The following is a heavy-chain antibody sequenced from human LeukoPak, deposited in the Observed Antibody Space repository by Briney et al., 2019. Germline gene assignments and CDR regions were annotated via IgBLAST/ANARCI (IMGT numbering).Heavy chain of an antibody. CDR2: ISSGGENT. CDR3: AKDQNWNYVPPSFDY. D-gene: IGHD1-7*01. V-gene: IGHV3-23*01. CDR1: GFTYSNYA. Sequence: GGSLRLSCAASGFTYSNYAMNWVRQAPGKGLEWVSTISSGGENTHYAGSVKGRFTISRDNSENTLYLQMNSLRAEDTAVYYCAKDQNWNYVPPSFDYWGQGTLVTVSS. J-gene: IGHJ4*02.